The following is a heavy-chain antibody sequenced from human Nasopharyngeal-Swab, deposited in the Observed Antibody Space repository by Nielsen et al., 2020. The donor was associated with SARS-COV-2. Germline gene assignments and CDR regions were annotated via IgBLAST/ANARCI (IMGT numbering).Heavy chain of an antibody. J-gene: IGHJ4*02. Sequence: ASVKVSCKASGYTFTSYGISWVRHAPGQGLEWMGWISAYNGNTNYAQKLQGRVTMTTDTSTSTAYMELRSLRSADTAVYYCARDDSSNYDFWSGYYTSFDYWGQGTLLTVSS. D-gene: IGHD3-3*01. CDR3: ARDDSSNYDFWSGYYTSFDY. CDR2: ISAYNGNT. CDR1: GYTFTSYG. V-gene: IGHV1-18*01.